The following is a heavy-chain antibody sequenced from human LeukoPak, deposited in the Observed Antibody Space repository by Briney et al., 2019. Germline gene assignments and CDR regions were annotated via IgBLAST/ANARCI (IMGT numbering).Heavy chain of an antibody. Sequence: TGGSLRLSCAAFGFTFSNYNMNWVRQAPGKGLEWVSSISSSSSYIYYADSVKGRFTISRDNAKNSLYLQMNSLRAEDTAVYYCARDQYSYAHAAHWGQGTLVTVSS. CDR1: GFTFSNYN. D-gene: IGHD5-18*01. J-gene: IGHJ4*02. V-gene: IGHV3-21*01. CDR2: ISSSSSYI. CDR3: ARDQYSYAHAAH.